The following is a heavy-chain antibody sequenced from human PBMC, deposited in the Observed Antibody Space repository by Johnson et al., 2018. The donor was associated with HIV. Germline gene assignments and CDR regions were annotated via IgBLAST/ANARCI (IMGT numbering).Heavy chain of an antibody. V-gene: IGHV3-30*18. D-gene: IGHD1-1*01. Sequence: QVQLVESRGGVVRPGGSLRLSCAASGFTFDDYGMSWVRQAPGKGLEWVALISYDGSNKYHADSVKGRFTISRDNSKNTLYLQMNSLRAEDTAVYYCAKDWDWNHAFDIWGQGTMVTVSS. J-gene: IGHJ3*02. CDR1: GFTFDDYG. CDR3: AKDWDWNHAFDI. CDR2: ISYDGSNK.